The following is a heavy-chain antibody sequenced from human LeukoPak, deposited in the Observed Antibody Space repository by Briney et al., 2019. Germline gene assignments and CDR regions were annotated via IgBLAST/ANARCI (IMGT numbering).Heavy chain of an antibody. CDR3: ARHRADFFDY. J-gene: IGHJ4*02. V-gene: IGHV5-51*01. CDR2: IYPGDSDT. D-gene: IGHD3-10*01. Sequence: GESLKISCKGSGCSFTSYWIGWVRQMPGKGLERMGIIYPGDSDTRYSPSFQGQVTISAYKSISTAYLQWSSLQASDTAMYYCARHRADFFDYWGQGTLVTVSS. CDR1: GCSFTSYW.